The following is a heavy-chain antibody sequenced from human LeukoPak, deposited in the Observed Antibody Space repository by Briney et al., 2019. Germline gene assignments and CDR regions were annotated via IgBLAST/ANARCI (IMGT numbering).Heavy chain of an antibody. J-gene: IGHJ4*02. D-gene: IGHD6-19*01. Sequence: PSETLSLTCTVSGGSISSYYWSWIRQPPGKGLEWIGYIYYSGSTNYNPSLKSRVTISVDTSKNQFSLKLSSVTAADTAVYYCASPYQWLGLTNFDYWGQGTLVTVS. CDR1: GGSISSYY. CDR2: IYYSGST. V-gene: IGHV4-59*01. CDR3: ASPYQWLGLTNFDY.